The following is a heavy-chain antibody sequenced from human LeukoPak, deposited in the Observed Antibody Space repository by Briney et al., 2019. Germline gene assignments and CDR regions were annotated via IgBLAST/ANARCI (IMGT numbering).Heavy chain of an antibody. CDR2: IYYSGST. CDR1: GGSISSSSYY. CDR3: ARNVGPLDY. D-gene: IGHD1-26*01. V-gene: IGHV4-39*07. J-gene: IGHJ4*02. Sequence: SETLSLTCTVSGGSISSSSYYWGWIRQPPGKGLEWIESIYYSGSTYYNPSLKSRVTISVDTSKNQFSLKLSSVTAADTAVYYCARNVGPLDYWGQGTLVTVSS.